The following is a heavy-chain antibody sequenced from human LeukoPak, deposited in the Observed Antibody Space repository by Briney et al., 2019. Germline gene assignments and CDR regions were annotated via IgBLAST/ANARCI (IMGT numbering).Heavy chain of an antibody. D-gene: IGHD1-26*01. CDR1: GGTFSSYA. J-gene: IGHJ4*02. Sequence: VASVKVSCKASGGTFSSYAISWVRQAPGQGLEWMGGIIPIFGTANYAQKFQGRVTITADESTSTAYMELSSLRSEDTAVYYCARWRIVGATTGSYFDYWGQGTLVTVSS. CDR3: ARWRIVGATTGSYFDY. V-gene: IGHV1-69*13. CDR2: IIPIFGTA.